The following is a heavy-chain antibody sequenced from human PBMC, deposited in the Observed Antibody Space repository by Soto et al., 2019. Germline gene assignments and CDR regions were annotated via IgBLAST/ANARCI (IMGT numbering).Heavy chain of an antibody. D-gene: IGHD3-10*01. Sequence: QVQLVQSGAEVKKPGASVKVSCKASGYTFTSYGISWVRQAPGQGLEWMGWISAYNGNTNYAQKLQGRVTMTTDTSTSTDYMELRSLRSDDTAVYYCARVNTMVRGGFRGLFDPWGQGTLVTVSS. V-gene: IGHV1-18*01. J-gene: IGHJ5*02. CDR1: GYTFTSYG. CDR3: ARVNTMVRGGFRGLFDP. CDR2: ISAYNGNT.